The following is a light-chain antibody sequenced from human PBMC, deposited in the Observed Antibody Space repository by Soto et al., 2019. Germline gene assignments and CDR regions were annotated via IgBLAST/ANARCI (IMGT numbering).Light chain of an antibody. V-gene: IGKV3-15*01. Sequence: EIVITQSPATLSVSPGERATVPCRASQSVRNNLAWYQQKSGQAPRLLIYGASTRDTGIPARFSGSGYGTEFTLTISSLQSEDFAVYYCQQYNKWPLTFGGGTKVDIK. CDR1: QSVRNN. CDR3: QQYNKWPLT. CDR2: GAS. J-gene: IGKJ4*01.